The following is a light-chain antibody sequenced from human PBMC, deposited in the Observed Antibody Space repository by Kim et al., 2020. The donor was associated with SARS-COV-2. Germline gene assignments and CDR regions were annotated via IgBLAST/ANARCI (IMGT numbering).Light chain of an antibody. V-gene: IGLV4-69*01. CDR2: LNSDGSH. CDR1: SGHSSYA. J-gene: IGLJ3*02. Sequence: SVKLTCTLSSGHSSYAIAWHQQQPEKGPRYLMKLNSDGSHSKGDGIPDRFSGSSSGAERYLTISSLQSEDEADYYCQTWGTGIRVFGGGTQLTVL. CDR3: QTWGTGIRV.